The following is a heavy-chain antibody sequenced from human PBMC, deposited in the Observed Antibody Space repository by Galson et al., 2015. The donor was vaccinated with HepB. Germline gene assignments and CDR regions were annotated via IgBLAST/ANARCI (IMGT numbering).Heavy chain of an antibody. D-gene: IGHD1-26*01. CDR1: GYTFTSYA. CDR3: ARDRASIVGATPPRY. Sequence: SCKASGYTFTSYAMHWVRQAPGQRLEWMGWINAGNGNTKYSQKFQGRVTITRDTSASTAYMELSSLRSEDTAVYYCARDRASIVGATPPRYWGQGTLVTVSS. V-gene: IGHV1-3*01. CDR2: INAGNGNT. J-gene: IGHJ4*02.